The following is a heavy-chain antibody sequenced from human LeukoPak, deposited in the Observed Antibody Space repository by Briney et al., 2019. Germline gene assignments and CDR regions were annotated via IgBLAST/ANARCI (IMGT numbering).Heavy chain of an antibody. CDR2: IYYSGST. J-gene: IGHJ4*02. Sequence: PSETLSLTCTVSGYSISSGYYWGWIRQPPGKGLEWIGSIYYSGSTYYNPSLKSRVTISVDTSKNQFSLKLSSVTAADTAVYYCAIAARPTYYFDYWGQGTLVTVSS. D-gene: IGHD6-6*01. V-gene: IGHV4-38-2*02. CDR3: AIAARPTYYFDY. CDR1: GYSISSGYY.